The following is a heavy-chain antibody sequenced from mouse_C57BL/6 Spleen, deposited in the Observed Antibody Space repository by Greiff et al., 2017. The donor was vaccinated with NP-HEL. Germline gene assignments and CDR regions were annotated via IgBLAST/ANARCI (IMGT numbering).Heavy chain of an antibody. D-gene: IGHD1-1*01. V-gene: IGHV1-82*01. J-gene: IGHJ4*01. CDR3: ARYNGSSYYYAMDY. CDR1: GYAFSSSW. Sequence: QVQLQQSGPELVKPGASVKISCKASGYAFSSSWMNWVKQRPGKGLEWIGRIYPGDGDPNYNGKFKGKATLTADKSSSTAYMQLSSLTSEDSAVYFFARYNGSSYYYAMDYWGQGTSVTVSS. CDR2: IYPGDGDP.